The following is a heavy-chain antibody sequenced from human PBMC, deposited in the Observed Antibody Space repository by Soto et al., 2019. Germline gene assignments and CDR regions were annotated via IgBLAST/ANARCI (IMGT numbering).Heavy chain of an antibody. Sequence: GGSLRLSCAASGFTFSSYSMNWVRQAPGKGLEWVSSISSSSSYIYYADSVKGRFTISRDNAKNSLYLQMNSLRAEDTAVYYCARVGYDFFPGYYQTGYYYYGMDVGGRGTTVTVSS. CDR3: ARVGYDFFPGYYQTGYYYYGMDV. D-gene: IGHD3-9*01. CDR1: GFTFSSYS. CDR2: ISSSSSYI. V-gene: IGHV3-21*01. J-gene: IGHJ6*02.